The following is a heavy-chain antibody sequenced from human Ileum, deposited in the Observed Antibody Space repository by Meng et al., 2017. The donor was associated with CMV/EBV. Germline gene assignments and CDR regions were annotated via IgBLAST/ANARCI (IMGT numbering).Heavy chain of an antibody. Sequence: GFIFSAYSVDWVRQAPGKGLEWVGRSRDKGHSYTTEYAVSMKGRFTISRDDSENSVHLQMNSLKIEDTAVYYCTRGWTSGTENWFDPWGQGTLVTVSS. D-gene: IGHD1-26*01. CDR1: GFIFSAYS. CDR3: TRGWTSGTENWFDP. J-gene: IGHJ5*02. CDR2: SRDKGHSYTT. V-gene: IGHV3-72*01.